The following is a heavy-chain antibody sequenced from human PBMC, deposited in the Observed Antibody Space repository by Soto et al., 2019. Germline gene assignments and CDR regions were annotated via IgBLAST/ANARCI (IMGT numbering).Heavy chain of an antibody. CDR2: INAYNGNT. D-gene: IGHD5-18*01. J-gene: IGHJ4*02. Sequence: QVQLVQSGAEVKKPGASVKVSCKASGSTFTANVTTGLRQAPGQGLEWMGWINAYNGNTKYAQKLQGRVTMTTDTSTSTAYMELRSLRSDDTAVYYCARDQAMAQFDYWGQGTLVTVSS. V-gene: IGHV1-18*01. CDR3: ARDQAMAQFDY. CDR1: GSTFTANV.